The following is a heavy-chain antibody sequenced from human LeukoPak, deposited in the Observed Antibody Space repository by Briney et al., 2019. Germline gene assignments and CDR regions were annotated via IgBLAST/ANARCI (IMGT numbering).Heavy chain of an antibody. J-gene: IGHJ4*02. V-gene: IGHV3-23*01. D-gene: IGHD5-12*01. CDR2: ISGSGGST. Sequence: GGSLRLSCAASGFTFSSYGMHWVRQAPGKGLEWVSAISGSGGSTFYADSVKGRFTISRDNSKNALYLQMNSLRAEDTAVYYCAASIVATMSFDYWGQGTLVTVSS. CDR3: AASIVATMSFDY. CDR1: GFTFSSYG.